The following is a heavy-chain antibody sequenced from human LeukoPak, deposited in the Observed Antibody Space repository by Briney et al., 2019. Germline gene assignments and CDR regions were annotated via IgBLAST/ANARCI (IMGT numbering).Heavy chain of an antibody. J-gene: IGHJ4*02. Sequence: PSETLSLTCTVSGGSISSSSYYWGWIRQPPGKGLEWIGSIYYSGSTYYNPSLKSRVTISVDTSKNQFSLKLSSVTAADTAVYYCARGYGDYAIGYWGQGTLVTASS. V-gene: IGHV4-39*07. CDR2: IYYSGST. CDR3: ARGYGDYAIGY. CDR1: GGSISSSSYY. D-gene: IGHD4-17*01.